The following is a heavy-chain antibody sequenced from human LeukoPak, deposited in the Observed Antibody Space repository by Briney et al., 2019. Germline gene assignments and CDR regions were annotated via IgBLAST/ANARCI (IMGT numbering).Heavy chain of an antibody. CDR2: IYYSGST. CDR1: GASITSYY. D-gene: IGHD2-8*02. J-gene: IGHJ4*02. CDR3: ARATTAYCTGGICPNFDY. V-gene: IGHV4-59*01. Sequence: AQTLSLTCTVSGASITSYYWSSIRQPPGKEWGWLGYIYYSGSTNYNPSLKSRVTISVDMSKNQFSLKLSSVTAADTAVYYCARATTAYCTGGICPNFDYGGRGSLVTVS.